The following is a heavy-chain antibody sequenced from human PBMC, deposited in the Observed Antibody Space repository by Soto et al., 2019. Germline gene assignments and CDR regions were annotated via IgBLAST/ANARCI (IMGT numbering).Heavy chain of an antibody. CDR1: GYTFTHYG. CDR2: ISTHNGNT. V-gene: IGHV1-18*01. D-gene: IGHD4-17*01. J-gene: IGHJ4*02. CDR3: SRDLNTYGDSPFDY. Sequence: QVQLVQSGAEVKKSGASMKVSCKASGYTFTHYGISWVRQAPGQGLEWMGGISTHNGNTNYAQKVQGRVTMTTDTSKKKAYMELRSLRSDDTAVYYCSRDLNTYGDSPFDYWGQGTLVTVSS.